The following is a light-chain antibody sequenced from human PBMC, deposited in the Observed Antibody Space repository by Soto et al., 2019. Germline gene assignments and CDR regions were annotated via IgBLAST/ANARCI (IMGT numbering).Light chain of an antibody. J-gene: IGKJ3*01. CDR1: QDISNY. CDR3: QQYDNLLLT. Sequence: DIQMTQSPSSLSASVGDRVTITCQASQDISNYLNWYQQKPGKAPKLLIYDASTLETGVPSRFSGSGSGTDFTFTISSLQPEDIATYYCQQYDNLLLTFGPGTKVDIK. V-gene: IGKV1-33*01. CDR2: DAS.